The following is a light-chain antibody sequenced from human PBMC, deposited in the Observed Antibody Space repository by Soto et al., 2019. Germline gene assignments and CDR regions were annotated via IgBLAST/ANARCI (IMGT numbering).Light chain of an antibody. CDR2: GAS. CDR1: QSVSNAY. J-gene: IGKJ1*01. CDR3: QQYAASPRT. Sequence: EIVLTQSPGTLSLSPRERATLSCRASQSVSNAYLAWYQHKVGQSPRLLIYGASNRATGIPDWFSGRGSGTAFTLIISRVAHEDFAVYYCQQYAASPRTFGQGTQGEVK. V-gene: IGKV3-20*01.